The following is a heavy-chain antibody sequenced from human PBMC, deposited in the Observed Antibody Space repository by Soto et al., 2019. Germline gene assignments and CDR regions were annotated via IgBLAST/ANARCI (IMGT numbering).Heavy chain of an antibody. CDR3: AGPRLGHCSSTSCLDYYGMDV. V-gene: IGHV3-30*03. CDR1: GFTCSSYG. D-gene: IGHD2-2*01. CDR2: ISYDGSNK. J-gene: IGHJ6*02. Sequence: PGWSQTLSSAASGFTCSSYGMHWVRQAPGKWLEWVAVISYDGSNKYYADSVKGRFTISRDNSKNTLYLQMNSLRAEDTAVYYCAGPRLGHCSSTSCLDYYGMDVWGQGTTVTVSS.